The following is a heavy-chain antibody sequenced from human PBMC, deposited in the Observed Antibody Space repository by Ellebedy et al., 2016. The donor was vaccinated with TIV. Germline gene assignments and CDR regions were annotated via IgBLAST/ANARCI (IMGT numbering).Heavy chain of an antibody. CDR1: GGTFSSYA. Sequence: AASVKVSCKASGGTFSSYAISWVRQAPGQGLEWMGGIIPIFGTANYAQKFQGRVTITADESTSTAYMELSSLRSEDTAVYYCARGGENSSGWYSDFVAFDIWGQGTMVTVSS. CDR3: ARGGENSSGWYSDFVAFDI. CDR2: IIPIFGTA. J-gene: IGHJ3*02. D-gene: IGHD6-13*01. V-gene: IGHV1-69*13.